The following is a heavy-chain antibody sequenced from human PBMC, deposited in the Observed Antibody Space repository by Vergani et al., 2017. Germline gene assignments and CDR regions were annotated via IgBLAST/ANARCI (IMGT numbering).Heavy chain of an antibody. Sequence: QVQLQQWGAGLLKPSETLSLTCAVYGGSFSGYYWSWIRQPPGKGLEWIGEINHSGSTNYNPSLKSRVTISVDTSKNQFSRKLSSVTAADTAVYYCARDGSSSKGSDPWGQGTLVTVSS. D-gene: IGHD6-6*01. CDR1: GGSFSGYY. V-gene: IGHV4-34*01. J-gene: IGHJ5*02. CDR2: INHSGST. CDR3: ARDGSSSKGSDP.